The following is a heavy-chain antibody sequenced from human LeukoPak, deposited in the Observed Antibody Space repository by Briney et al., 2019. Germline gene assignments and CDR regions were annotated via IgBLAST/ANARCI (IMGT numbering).Heavy chain of an antibody. Sequence: GGSLRLSCGASGFTFSSYAISWVRQAPGKGLEWVSVISHSGGTTYYADSVKGRFTISRDNSKNTLYLQMNSLRAEDTAVYYCARDSSGWHDRWDYWGQGTLVTVSS. CDR1: GFTFSSYA. V-gene: IGHV3-23*01. D-gene: IGHD6-19*01. CDR2: ISHSGGTT. J-gene: IGHJ4*02. CDR3: ARDSSGWHDRWDY.